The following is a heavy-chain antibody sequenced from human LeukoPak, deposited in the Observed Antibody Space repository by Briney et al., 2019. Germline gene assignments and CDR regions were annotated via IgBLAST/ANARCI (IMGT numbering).Heavy chain of an antibody. J-gene: IGHJ3*02. CDR1: GGTFSSYA. CDR2: IIPIFGTA. V-gene: IGHV1-69*13. Sequence: SVKVSCKASGGTFSSYAISWVRQAPGQGLEWMGGIIPIFGTANYAQKFQGRVTITADESTSTAYMELSSLRSEDTAVYYCAGDRTILTGDAFDIWGQGTMVTVSS. D-gene: IGHD3-9*01. CDR3: AGDRTILTGDAFDI.